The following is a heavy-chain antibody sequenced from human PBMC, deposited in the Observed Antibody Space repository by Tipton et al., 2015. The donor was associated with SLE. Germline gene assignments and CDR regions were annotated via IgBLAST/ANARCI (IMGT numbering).Heavy chain of an antibody. CDR1: GYTFSVYH. CDR2: ISPDSGAT. D-gene: IGHD2-8*01. Sequence: QVQLVQSGGEVKKPGASVRVSCQTSGYTFSVYHMFWVRQAPGQGFEFVGRISPDSGATDFAQKFQGRVAMTRDTSTRTFYMELSGLRSDDTAVYYCARDNGFADFWGQGTLLTVSS. CDR3: ARDNGFADF. J-gene: IGHJ4*02. V-gene: IGHV1-2*06.